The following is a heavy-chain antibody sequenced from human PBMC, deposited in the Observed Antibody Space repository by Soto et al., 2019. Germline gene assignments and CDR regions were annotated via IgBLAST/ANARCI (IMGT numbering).Heavy chain of an antibody. CDR3: ARDLAPNFYSGSYFDY. CDR2: IFYDGSNK. J-gene: IGHJ4*02. D-gene: IGHD6-19*01. CDR1: GFTFSNYG. Sequence: QVQLVESGGGVVQSGRSLRLSCAASGFTFSNYGIHWVRQAPGKGLEWVAVIFYDGSNKYYADSVKGRFTISRDNSENTVYLQMNSLRAEDTAVYFCARDLAPNFYSGSYFDYWGQGSLVTVSP. V-gene: IGHV3-33*01.